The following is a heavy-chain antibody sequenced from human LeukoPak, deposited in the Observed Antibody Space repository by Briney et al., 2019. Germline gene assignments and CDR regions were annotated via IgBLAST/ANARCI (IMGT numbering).Heavy chain of an antibody. J-gene: IGHJ4*02. CDR3: ARDPSLTQCFDS. V-gene: IGHV3-74*01. CDR2: INSDGSST. Sequence: GGSLRLSCAASGFTFTNYWMHWVRQAPGKGLVWVSRINSDGSSTSYADSVKGRFTISRDNAKNTLYLQMNSLRAEDTAVYFCARDPSLTQCFDSWGQGTLVTVSS. CDR1: GFTFTNYW.